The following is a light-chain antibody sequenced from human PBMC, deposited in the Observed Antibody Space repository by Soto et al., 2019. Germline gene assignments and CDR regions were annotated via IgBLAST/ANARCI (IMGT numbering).Light chain of an antibody. J-gene: IGLJ3*02. CDR2: EVS. CDR1: SSDVGGYNY. CDR3: SSYTSSNTGV. Sequence: QSVLTQPASVSGSPGQSITISCTGTSSDVGGYNYVSWYQQHPGKVPRLMIYEVSNRPSGLSNRFSGSKSGNTASLTISGLQAEDEADYYCSSYTSSNTGVFGGGTQLTVL. V-gene: IGLV2-14*01.